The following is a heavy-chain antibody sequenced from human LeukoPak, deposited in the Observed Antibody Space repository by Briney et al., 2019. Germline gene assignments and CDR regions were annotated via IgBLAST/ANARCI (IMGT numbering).Heavy chain of an antibody. CDR2: ISGSDGDT. J-gene: IGHJ4*02. CDR1: GFTFSSYA. D-gene: IGHD3-22*01. V-gene: IGHV3-23*01. Sequence: PGGSLRLSCAASGFTFSSYAMHWVRQAPGKGLEWVSTISGSDGDTYYADSVKGRFTISRDNSKNTLYLQMNSLRAEDTAVYYCAISHQVVVITYWGLGTLVTVSS. CDR3: AISHQVVVITY.